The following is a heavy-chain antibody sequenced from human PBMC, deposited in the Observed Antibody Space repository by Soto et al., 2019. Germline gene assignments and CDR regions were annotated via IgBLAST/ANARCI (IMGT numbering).Heavy chain of an antibody. V-gene: IGHV3-33*01. J-gene: IGHJ6*02. CDR3: ARVKIVGAKYYYYGMDG. CDR1: GLSLSSYG. CDR2: IWYDGSNK. D-gene: IGHD1-26*01. Sequence: GSLRLCGAAAGLSLSSYGMHWVRPAPARGLEWVAVIWYDGSNKYYGDPVKGRFTISRDNSKNTLYLQMTRLTAEDTAVYYCARVKIVGAKYYYYGMDGWGQGTTVTVSS.